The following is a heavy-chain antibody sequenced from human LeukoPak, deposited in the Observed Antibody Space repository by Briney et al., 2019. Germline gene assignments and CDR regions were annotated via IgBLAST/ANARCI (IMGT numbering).Heavy chain of an antibody. J-gene: IGHJ4*02. Sequence: GESLKISCKGSGYSFTSYWIGWVRQMPGKGLEWMGIIYPGDSDTRYSPSFQGQVTISADKSISTAYLQWGSLKASDTAMYYCARSPPGYSSGWYPSFVDYWGQGTLVTVSS. CDR3: ARSPPGYSSGWYPSFVDY. CDR1: GYSFTSYW. CDR2: IYPGDSDT. V-gene: IGHV5-51*01. D-gene: IGHD6-19*01.